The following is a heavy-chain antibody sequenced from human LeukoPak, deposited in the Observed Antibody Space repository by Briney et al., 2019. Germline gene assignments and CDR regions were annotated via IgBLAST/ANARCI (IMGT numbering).Heavy chain of an antibody. V-gene: IGHV3-23*01. D-gene: IGHD5-12*01. CDR2: ISGSGGST. CDR3: AKEVEEIRVATGFFDL. Sequence: GGSLRLSCAASGFTFSSYAMSWVRQAPGKGLEWVSAISGSGGSTYYADSVKGRFTISRDNSKNTLYLQMNSLRAEDTAVYYCAKEVEEIRVATGFFDLWGRGTLVTVSS. J-gene: IGHJ2*01. CDR1: GFTFSSYA.